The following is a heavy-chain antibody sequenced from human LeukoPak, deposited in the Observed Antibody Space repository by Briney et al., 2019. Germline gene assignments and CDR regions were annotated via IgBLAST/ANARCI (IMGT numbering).Heavy chain of an antibody. V-gene: IGHV4-59*01. D-gene: IGHD4-23*01. CDR1: GGSISSYY. Sequence: SETLSLTCTVSGGSISSYYWSWIRQPPGKGLEWIGYIYYSGSTNYNPSLKSRVTISVDTSKNQFSLKLSSVTAADTAVYYCARGNYGGNSALDYWGQGTLVTVSS. J-gene: IGHJ4*02. CDR3: ARGNYGGNSALDY. CDR2: IYYSGST.